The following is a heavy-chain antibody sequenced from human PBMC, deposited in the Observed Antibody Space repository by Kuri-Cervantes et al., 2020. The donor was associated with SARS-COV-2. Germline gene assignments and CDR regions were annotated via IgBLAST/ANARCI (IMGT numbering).Heavy chain of an antibody. CDR3: ARDEASRRVAGYYYYYGMDV. CDR1: GGSFSGYY. CDR2: INHSGST. Sequence: SETLSLTCAVYGGSFSGYYWGWTRQPPGKGLGWIGEINHSGSTNYNPSLKSRVTISVDTSKNQFSLKLSSVTAADTAVYYCARDEASRRVAGYYYYYGMDVWGQGTTVTVSS. V-gene: IGHV4-34*01. D-gene: IGHD6-19*01. J-gene: IGHJ6*02.